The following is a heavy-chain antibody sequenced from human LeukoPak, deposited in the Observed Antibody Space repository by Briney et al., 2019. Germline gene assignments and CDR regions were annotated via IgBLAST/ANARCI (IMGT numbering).Heavy chain of an antibody. CDR2: ITASSNYI. CDR1: GFTFSRFG. J-gene: IGHJ3*02. V-gene: IGHV3-21*04. Sequence: GGSLRLSCAASGFTFSRFGMNWVRQAPGKGLEWVSSITASSNYIDYAASVKGRFTISRDNSKSTVHLQMDGLRVDDTAVYYCAKVATPNTLDALDIWGQGTMVTVSS. D-gene: IGHD1/OR15-1a*01. CDR3: AKVATPNTLDALDI.